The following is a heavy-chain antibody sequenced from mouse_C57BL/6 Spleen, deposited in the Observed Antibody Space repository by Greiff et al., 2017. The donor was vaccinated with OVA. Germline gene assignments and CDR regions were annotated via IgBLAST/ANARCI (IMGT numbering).Heavy chain of an antibody. D-gene: IGHD4-1*01. CDR2: ISSGSSTI. J-gene: IGHJ4*01. CDR1: GFTFSDYG. CDR3: ARDWERASMDY. Sequence: EVKVVESGGGLVKPGGSLKLSCAASGFTFSDYGMHWVRQAPEKGLEWVAYISSGSSTIYYADTVKGRFTISRDNAKNTLFLQMTSLRSEDTAMYYCARDWERASMDYWGQGTSVTVSS. V-gene: IGHV5-17*01.